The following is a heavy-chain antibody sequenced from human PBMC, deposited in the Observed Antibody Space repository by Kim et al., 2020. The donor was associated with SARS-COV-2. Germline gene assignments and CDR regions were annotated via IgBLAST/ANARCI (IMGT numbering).Heavy chain of an antibody. J-gene: IGHJ6*03. CDR3: ARQEAGCSSTSCYTGYYYYMDV. CDR2: IYYSGST. D-gene: IGHD2-2*02. CDR1: GGSISSYY. V-gene: IGHV4-59*08. Sequence: SETLSLTCTVSGGSISSYYWSWIRQPPGKGLEWIGYIYYSGSTNYNPSLKSRVTISVDTSKNQFSLKLSSVTAADTAVYYCARQEAGCSSTSCYTGYYYYMDVWGKGTTVTVSS.